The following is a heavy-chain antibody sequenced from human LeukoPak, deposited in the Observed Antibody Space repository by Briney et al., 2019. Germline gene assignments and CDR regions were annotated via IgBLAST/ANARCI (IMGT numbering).Heavy chain of an antibody. J-gene: IGHJ6*03. D-gene: IGHD6-6*01. CDR2: IYTSGST. Sequence: PSQTLSLTRTVSGGSISSGSYYWSWIRQPAGKGLEWIGRIYTSGSTNYNPSLKSRVTISVDTSKNQFSLKLSSVTAADTAVYYCARALRSMGYYYYYMDVWGKGTTVTVSS. V-gene: IGHV4-61*02. CDR3: ARALRSMGYYYYYMDV. CDR1: GGSISSGSYY.